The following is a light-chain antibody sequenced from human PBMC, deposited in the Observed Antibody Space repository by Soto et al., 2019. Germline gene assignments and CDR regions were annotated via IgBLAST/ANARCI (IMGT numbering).Light chain of an antibody. CDR3: CSSVGYSMLM. V-gene: IGLV2-23*02. J-gene: IGLJ3*02. CDR1: SSDVGSYNL. CDR2: EVN. Sequence: QSVLTQPASVSGSPGQSITISCTGTSSDVGSYNLVSWYQQLPGKAPKLIIYEVNERPSGISDRFSGSKSGNTASLTISGLQGEDEADYYCCSSVGYSMLMFGGGTKLTVL.